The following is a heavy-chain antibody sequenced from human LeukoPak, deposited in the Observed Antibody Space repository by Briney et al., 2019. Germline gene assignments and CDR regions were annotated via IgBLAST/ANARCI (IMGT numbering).Heavy chain of an antibody. V-gene: IGHV4-59*01. CDR2: IYYSGST. J-gene: IGHJ4*02. CDR1: GGSIRSYY. D-gene: IGHD4-17*01. Sequence: SETLSLTCTVSGGSIRSYYWSWIRQPPGKGLVWIGYIYYSGSTNYNPSLKSRVSISVDTSKNQFSLKLSSVTAADTAVYYCARTGSTVTMLYPFDHWGQGTLVTVSS. CDR3: ARTGSTVTMLYPFDH.